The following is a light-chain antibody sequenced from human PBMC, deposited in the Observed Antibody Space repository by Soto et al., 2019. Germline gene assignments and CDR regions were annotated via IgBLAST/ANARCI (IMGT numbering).Light chain of an antibody. CDR1: ETISRS. V-gene: IGKV1-39*01. CDR2: AAS. Sequence: DMQMTQYQSSLSASVGDSVTITCRASETISRSLNWFQQEPGKAPKLLIYAASILQNEVPSRFSGSGSGTDFTLYITSLQFEDFATYYCQQTHSVPLTFGQGTRLEIK. CDR3: QQTHSVPLT. J-gene: IGKJ5*01.